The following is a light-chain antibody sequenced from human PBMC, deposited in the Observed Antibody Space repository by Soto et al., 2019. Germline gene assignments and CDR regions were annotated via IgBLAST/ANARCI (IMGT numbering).Light chain of an antibody. CDR2: DVS. CDR3: SAYTGSSTYV. Sequence: QSVLTQPASVSGSPGQSITISCTGTSSDVGGYNYVSWYQQHPGKAPKLMIYDVSNRPSGVSNRFYGSKSGNTASLTISGLQAEDESDYYCSAYTGSSTYVFGTGTKLTVL. V-gene: IGLV2-14*03. J-gene: IGLJ1*01. CDR1: SSDVGGYNY.